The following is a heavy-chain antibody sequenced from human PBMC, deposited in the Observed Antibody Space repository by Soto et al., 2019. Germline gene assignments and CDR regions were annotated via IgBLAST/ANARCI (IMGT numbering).Heavy chain of an antibody. Sequence: ASVKVSCKASGYTFNSYAMHWVRRAPGQRLEWMGWINAGNGNTKYSQKFQGRVTITRDTSASTAYMELSSLRSEDTAVYYCASSRITMVPYGMDVWGQGTTVTAP. CDR3: ASSRITMVPYGMDV. CDR1: GYTFNSYA. V-gene: IGHV1-3*01. CDR2: INAGNGNT. J-gene: IGHJ6*02. D-gene: IGHD3-10*01.